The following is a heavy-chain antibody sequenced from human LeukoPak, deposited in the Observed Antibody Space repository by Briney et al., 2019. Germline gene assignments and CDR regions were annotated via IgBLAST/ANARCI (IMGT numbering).Heavy chain of an antibody. CDR1: GGSISSSSYY. CDR2: IYYSGST. J-gene: IGHJ6*03. CDR3: ARLWLRLYYMDV. V-gene: IGHV4-39*01. Sequence: SSETLSLTCTVSGGSISSSSYYWGWIRQPPGKGLEWIGSIYYSGSTYYNPSLQSRVTISVDTSKNQFSLKLSSVTAADTAVYYCARLWLRLYYMDVWGKGTTVTVSS. D-gene: IGHD5-12*01.